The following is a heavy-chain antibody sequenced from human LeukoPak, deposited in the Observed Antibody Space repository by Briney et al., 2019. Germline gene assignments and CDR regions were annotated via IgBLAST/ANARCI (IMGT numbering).Heavy chain of an antibody. D-gene: IGHD2-21*01. Sequence: GRSLRLSCAASGFIFNSYAMNWVRQAPGKGLEWVSVIDASGTNIESADSVKGRFTISRDNAKNSLYLQMNSLRAEDTAVYYCARDCGGDCYGFDYWGQGTLVTVSS. CDR1: GFIFNSYA. V-gene: IGHV3-23*03. CDR3: ARDCGGDCYGFDY. J-gene: IGHJ4*02. CDR2: IDASGTNI.